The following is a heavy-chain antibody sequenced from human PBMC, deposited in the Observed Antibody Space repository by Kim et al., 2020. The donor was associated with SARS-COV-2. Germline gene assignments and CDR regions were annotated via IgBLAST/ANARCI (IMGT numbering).Heavy chain of an antibody. CDR1: GGSISSSSYY. D-gene: IGHD3-9*01. J-gene: IGHJ3*02. CDR3: AGRYYDILTGPAAFDI. CDR2: IYYSGST. Sequence: SETLSLTCTVSGGSISSSSYYWGLIRQPPGKGLEWIGSIYYSGSTYYNPSLKSRVTISVDTSKNQFSLKLSSVTAADTAVYYCAGRYYDILTGPAAFDIWGQGTMVTVSS. V-gene: IGHV4-39*01.